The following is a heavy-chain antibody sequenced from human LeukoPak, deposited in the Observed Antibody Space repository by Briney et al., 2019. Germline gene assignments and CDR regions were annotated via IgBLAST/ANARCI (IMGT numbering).Heavy chain of an antibody. V-gene: IGHV3-30*18. D-gene: IGHD5-18*01. CDR3: AKDRYSYAFEYSDS. J-gene: IGHJ4*02. CDR1: GFTFSNYW. Sequence: GGSLRLSCAVSGFTFSNYWTSWVRQAPGKGLDWVAVISNDGSKKYYADSVKGRFTISRDNSKNTLSLQVSSLRTEDTAVYYCAKDRYSYAFEYSDSWGQGTLVTVSS. CDR2: ISNDGSKK.